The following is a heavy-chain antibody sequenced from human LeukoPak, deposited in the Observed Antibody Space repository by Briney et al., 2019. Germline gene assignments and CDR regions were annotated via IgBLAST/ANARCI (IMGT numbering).Heavy chain of an antibody. CDR3: ARLVRDYGDYGGYFDY. J-gene: IGHJ4*02. CDR1: GGSISSSSYY. Sequence: KPSDTLSLTCTVSGGSISSSSYYWGWIRQPPGKGLEWIGSIYYSGSTYYNPSLKSRVTISVDTSKNQFSLKLSSVTAADTAVYYCARLVRDYGDYGGYFDYWGQGTLVTVSS. CDR2: IYYSGST. V-gene: IGHV4-39*01. D-gene: IGHD4-17*01.